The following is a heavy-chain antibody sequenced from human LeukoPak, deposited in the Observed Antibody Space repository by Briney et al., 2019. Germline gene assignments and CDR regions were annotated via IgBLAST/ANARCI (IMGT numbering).Heavy chain of an antibody. CDR2: ITTGGTTI. J-gene: IGHJ4*02. CDR3: ARDPGTAMGRALDY. CDR1: GFTFSSYS. V-gene: IGHV3-48*01. Sequence: GGSLRLPCAASGFTFSSYSMNWVRQAPGKGLEWVSYITTGGTTIYYADSVKGRFTISRDNAKNSLYLQMNSLRAEDTAVYYCARDPGTAMGRALDYWGQGTLVTVSS. D-gene: IGHD5-18*01.